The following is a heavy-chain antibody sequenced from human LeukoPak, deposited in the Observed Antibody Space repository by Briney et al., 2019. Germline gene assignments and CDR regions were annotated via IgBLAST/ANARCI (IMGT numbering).Heavy chain of an antibody. D-gene: IGHD3-3*01. V-gene: IGHV4-4*07. CDR3: ARENRDFEGSGYYVDY. J-gene: IGHJ4*02. CDR1: GGSTSGYY. Sequence: PSETLSLTCTLSGGSTSGYYWNWMRQPAGKGLEWIGRIYGSGTTDYNSSLRSRVTMSVDTSKSQFSLKLTSVTAADMAVYYCARENRDFEGSGYYVDYWGQGTLVTVSS. CDR2: IYGSGTT.